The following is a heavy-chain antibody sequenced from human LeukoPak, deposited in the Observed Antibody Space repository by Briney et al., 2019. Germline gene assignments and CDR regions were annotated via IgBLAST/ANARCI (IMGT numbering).Heavy chain of an antibody. CDR2: IYYSGST. J-gene: IGHJ4*02. Sequence: SETLSLTCTVSGGSISSSSYYWGWIRQPPGKGLEWIGSIYYSGSTYYNPSLKSRVTISVDTSKNQFSLKLSSVTAADTAVYYCARQKESGWPEYYFDYWGQGTLVTVSS. CDR3: ARQKESGWPEYYFDY. V-gene: IGHV4-39*01. D-gene: IGHD6-19*01. CDR1: GGSISSSSYY.